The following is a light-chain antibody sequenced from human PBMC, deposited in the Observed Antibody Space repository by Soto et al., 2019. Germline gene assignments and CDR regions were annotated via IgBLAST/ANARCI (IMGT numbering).Light chain of an antibody. CDR1: QSISSW. CDR2: KAS. J-gene: IGKJ1*01. Sequence: VKMKLSASTLSASVLYRVTITFLSSQSISSWLAWYQQKPGKAPKLLINKASSLESGVPSRFSGSGSGTEFPLTISSLQPDDFATYYCQQYNSYSRWTFGQGTKVDI. V-gene: IGKV1-5*03. CDR3: QQYNSYSRWT.